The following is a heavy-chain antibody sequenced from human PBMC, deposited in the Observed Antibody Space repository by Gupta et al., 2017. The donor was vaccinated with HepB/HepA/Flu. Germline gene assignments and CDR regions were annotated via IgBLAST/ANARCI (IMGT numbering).Heavy chain of an antibody. Sequence: QVQLVESGGGVVQPGRSLRLSCAASGFTFSSYGMHWVRQAPGKGLEWMAVISYDGSNEYYTDSVKGRFTISRDNSKNTLYLQMNSLRAEDTAVYYCAKDVHNIVVVPGAILDYWGQGTLVTVSS. J-gene: IGHJ4*02. CDR3: AKDVHNIVVVPGAILDY. CDR2: ISYDGSNE. V-gene: IGHV3-30*18. CDR1: GFTFSSYG. D-gene: IGHD2-2*01.